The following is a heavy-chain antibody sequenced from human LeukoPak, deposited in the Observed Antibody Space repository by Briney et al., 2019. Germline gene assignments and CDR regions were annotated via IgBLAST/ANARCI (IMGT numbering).Heavy chain of an antibody. CDR3: ARDITMVRGVISPPDAFDI. D-gene: IGHD3-10*01. Sequence: ASVKVSCKASGGTFSSYAISWVRQAPGQGLEWMGGIIPIFGTANYAQKFQGRVTITADKSTSTAYMELSSLRSEDTAVYYCARDITMVRGVISPPDAFDIWGQGTMVTVSS. CDR2: IIPIFGTA. CDR1: GGTFSSYA. V-gene: IGHV1-69*06. J-gene: IGHJ3*02.